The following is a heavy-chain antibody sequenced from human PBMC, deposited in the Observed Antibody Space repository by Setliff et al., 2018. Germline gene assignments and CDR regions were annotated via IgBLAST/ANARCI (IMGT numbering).Heavy chain of an antibody. CDR2: INHSGST. D-gene: IGHD5-18*01. J-gene: IGHJ4*02. CDR1: GGSFSGYY. Sequence: SETLSLTCAVYGGSFSGYYWSWIRQPPGKGLEWIGEINHSGSTNYNPSLKSRVTISVDTSKNQFSLKLSSVTAADTAVYHCMGSYGSWGYYFDYWGQGTLVTVSS. V-gene: IGHV4-34*01. CDR3: MGSYGSWGYYFDY.